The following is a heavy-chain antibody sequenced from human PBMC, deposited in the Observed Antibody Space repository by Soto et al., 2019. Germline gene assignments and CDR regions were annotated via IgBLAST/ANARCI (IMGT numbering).Heavy chain of an antibody. CDR1: GGSISSGGYS. V-gene: IGHV4-30-2*01. CDR2: IYHSGST. D-gene: IGHD6-13*01. CDR3: ASSHAGAHITAAVH. Sequence: QLQLQESGSGLVKPSQTLSLTCAVSGGSISSGGYSWNWIRQPPGKCLEWIGYIYHSGSTYYNPSLKSRVTISVDRSKKQFSLKLSSVTAADTAVYYCASSHAGAHITAAVHWGQGTLVTVSS. J-gene: IGHJ4*02.